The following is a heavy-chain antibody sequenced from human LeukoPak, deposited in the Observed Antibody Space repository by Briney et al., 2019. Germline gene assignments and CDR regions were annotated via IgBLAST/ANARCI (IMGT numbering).Heavy chain of an antibody. J-gene: IGHJ4*02. CDR3: ARAPYSGGWYLMY. D-gene: IGHD6-19*01. CDR2: IRQDGNEQ. Sequence: PGGSLGLSCAASGFTFSSYWMSWVSQAPGKGLEWVANIRQDGNEQYYMDSVKGRFTISRDNAKNSLFLQMNSLRAEDTAVYYCARAPYSGGWYLMYWGQGTLVTVSS. CDR1: GFTFSSYW. V-gene: IGHV3-7*01.